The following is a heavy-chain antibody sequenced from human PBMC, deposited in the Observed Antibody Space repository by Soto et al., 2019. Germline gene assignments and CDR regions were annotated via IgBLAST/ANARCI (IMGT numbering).Heavy chain of an antibody. CDR1: GGSISSGDYY. CDR2: IYYSGST. J-gene: IGHJ3*02. D-gene: IGHD3-22*01. CDR3: ARDPYNYYDSSGYYPVNAFDI. Sequence: QVQLQESGPGLVKPSQTLSLTCTVSGGSISSGDYYWSWIHQPPGKGLEWIGYIYYSGSTYYNPSLKSRVTISVDTSKNQFSLKLSSVTAADTAVYYCARDPYNYYDSSGYYPVNAFDIWGQGTMVTVSS. V-gene: IGHV4-30-4*01.